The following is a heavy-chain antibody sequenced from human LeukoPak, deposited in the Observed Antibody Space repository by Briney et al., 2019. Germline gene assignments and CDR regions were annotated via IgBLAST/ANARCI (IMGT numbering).Heavy chain of an antibody. J-gene: IGHJ4*02. CDR1: GFTFSSYG. CDR3: AKVLDPYSILFYFDY. D-gene: IGHD1-1*01. V-gene: IGHV3-23*01. CDR2: ISGSGGST. Sequence: GGTLRLSCAASGFTFSSYGMSWVRQAPGKGLEWVSAISGSGGSTYYADSVKGRFTISRDNSKNTLYLQMNSLRVEDTAVYYCAKVLDPYSILFYFDYWGQGSLVTVSS.